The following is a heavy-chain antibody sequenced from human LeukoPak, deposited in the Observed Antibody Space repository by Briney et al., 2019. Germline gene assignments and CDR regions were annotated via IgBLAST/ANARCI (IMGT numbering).Heavy chain of an antibody. CDR2: IYYSGST. D-gene: IGHD3-10*01. J-gene: IGHJ6*03. V-gene: IGHV4-59*01. CDR1: DDSITMYY. CDR3: ARDYYGSGSSYYYMDV. Sequence: SETLSLTCSVSDDSITMYYWTWIRQPPGKGLEWIGYIYYSGSTNYNPSLKSRVTISVDTSKNQFSLKLSSVTAADTAVYYCARDYYGSGSSYYYMDVWGKGTTVTISS.